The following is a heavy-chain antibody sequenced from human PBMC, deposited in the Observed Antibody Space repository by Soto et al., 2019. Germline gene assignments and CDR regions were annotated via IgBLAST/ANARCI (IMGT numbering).Heavy chain of an antibody. CDR1: GGTFSSYA. V-gene: IGHV1-69*01. CDR3: ARATHYYGSGTQFLLDY. J-gene: IGHJ4*02. Sequence: QVQLVQSGAEVKKPGSSVKVSCKASGGTFSSYAISWVRQAPGQGLEWMGGIIPIFGTANYAQKFQARVTITADESTSTAYMELSSLRSEDTAVYYCARATHYYGSGTQFLLDYWGQGTLVTVSS. CDR2: IIPIFGTA. D-gene: IGHD3-10*01.